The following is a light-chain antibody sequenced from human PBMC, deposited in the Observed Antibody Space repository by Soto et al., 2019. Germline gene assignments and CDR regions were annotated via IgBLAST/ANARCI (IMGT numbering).Light chain of an antibody. J-gene: IGKJ2*01. V-gene: IGKV1-39*01. CDR3: QYSYSSPT. CDR2: TTS. Sequence: DIQVTQSTSSLSASVGDRVTITCRASQNIFTYLNWYQQRPRKAPNLLIYTTSNFQSGVPSRFTGSGSGTDSTLTISRLQTEDFATYDGQYSYSSPTFGRGTKVESK. CDR1: QNIFTY.